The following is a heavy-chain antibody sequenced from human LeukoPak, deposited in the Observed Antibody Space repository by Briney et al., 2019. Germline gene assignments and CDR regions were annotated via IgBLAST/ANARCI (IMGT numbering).Heavy chain of an antibody. D-gene: IGHD3-16*01. J-gene: IGHJ6*02. CDR2: ISGTGGRT. Sequence: GGSLRLSCAASEFTYGMNWVRQAPGTGLECVSSISGTGGRTYSADSVKGRFTISRDNSKNTLYLQMKNLGVEHTAVYYCAKGLHGGVGYGVDVWGQGTTVSVSS. V-gene: IGHV3-23*01. CDR1: EFTYG. CDR3: AKGLHGGVGYGVDV.